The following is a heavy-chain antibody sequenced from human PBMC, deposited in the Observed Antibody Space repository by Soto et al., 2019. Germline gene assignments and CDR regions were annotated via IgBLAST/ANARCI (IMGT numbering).Heavy chain of an antibody. CDR1: GFTVSSNY. CDR2: IYSGGST. Sequence: GGSLRLSCAASGFTVSSNYMIWVRQAPGKGLEWVSVIYSGGSTYYADSVKGRFTISRDNSKNTLYLQMNSLRAEDTAVYYCARGSDYIWGSYRLDAFDIWGQGTMVTVSS. CDR3: ARGSDYIWGSYRLDAFDI. D-gene: IGHD3-16*02. J-gene: IGHJ3*02. V-gene: IGHV3-66*01.